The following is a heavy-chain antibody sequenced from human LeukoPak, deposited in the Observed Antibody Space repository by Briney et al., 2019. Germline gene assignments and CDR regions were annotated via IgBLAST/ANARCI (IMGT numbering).Heavy chain of an antibody. J-gene: IGHJ4*02. Sequence: PSETLSLTCAVYGGSFSGYYWSWIRQPPGKGLEWIGEINHSGSTNYNPSLKSRVTISVDTSKNQFSLKLSSVTVADTAVYYCARGPLKYYYDSSGYWDGYYFDYWGQGTLVTVSS. CDR2: INHSGST. V-gene: IGHV4-34*01. CDR1: GGSFSGYY. D-gene: IGHD3-22*01. CDR3: ARGPLKYYYDSSGYWDGYYFDY.